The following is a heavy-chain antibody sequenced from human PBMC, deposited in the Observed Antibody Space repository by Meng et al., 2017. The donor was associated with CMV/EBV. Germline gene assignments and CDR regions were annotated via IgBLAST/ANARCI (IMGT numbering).Heavy chain of an antibody. CDR2: IRYDGSNK. CDR1: GFTFSSYG. J-gene: IGHJ4*02. D-gene: IGHD4-11*01. CDR3: AKVMTTVTTPLGY. V-gene: IGHV3-30*02. Sequence: GGSLRLSCAASGFTFSSYGMHWVRQAPGKGLEWVAFIRYDGSNKYYADAVKGRFTISRDNSKNTLYLRMNSLRAEDTAVYYCAKVMTTVTTPLGYWGQGTLVTVSS.